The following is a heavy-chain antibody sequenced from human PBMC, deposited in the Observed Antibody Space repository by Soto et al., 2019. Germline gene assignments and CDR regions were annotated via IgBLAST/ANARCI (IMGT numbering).Heavy chain of an antibody. J-gene: IGHJ4*02. CDR1: GYAFTSYG. CDR2: ISAYNGNT. V-gene: IGHV1-18*01. D-gene: IGHD2-2*01. CDR3: AREGRALYCSSTSCYDPYFDY. Sequence: ASVKVSCNASGYAFTSYGISWVRQAPGQGLEWMGWISAYNGNTNYAQKLQGRVTMTTDTSTSTAYMELRSLRSDDTAVYYCAREGRALYCSSTSCYDPYFDYWGQGTQVTVSS.